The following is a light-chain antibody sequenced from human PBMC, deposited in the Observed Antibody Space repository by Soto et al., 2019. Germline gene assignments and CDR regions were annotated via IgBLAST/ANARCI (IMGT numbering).Light chain of an antibody. CDR3: RQRTHGPPIT. J-gene: IGKJ5*01. Sequence: EVVVTQPPLSLPVTLGQAASISCRPGKSLVYSDGNTYLSWFQQRPRQSQRRLIYKDSNRDAGDPHKFSGNGKGTDFTLKISWAEAKEVGVYSNRQRTHGPPITFDQDTRLEIK. V-gene: IGKV2-30*01. CDR2: KDS. CDR1: KSLVYSDGNTY.